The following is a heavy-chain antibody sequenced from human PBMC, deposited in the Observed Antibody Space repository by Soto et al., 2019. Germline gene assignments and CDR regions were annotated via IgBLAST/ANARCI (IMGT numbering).Heavy chain of an antibody. CDR2: LDPEDGET. CDR3: ATSPRGMAVFDI. Sequence: ASVKVSCKVSGYTLSELSMYWVRQAPGKGLEWMGGLDPEDGETIYAQKFQGRVTMTEDTSTDTAYMELSSLRSEDTAVYYCATSPRGMAVFDIWGQGTMVTVSS. V-gene: IGHV1-24*01. CDR1: GYTLSELS. D-gene: IGHD6-19*01. J-gene: IGHJ3*02.